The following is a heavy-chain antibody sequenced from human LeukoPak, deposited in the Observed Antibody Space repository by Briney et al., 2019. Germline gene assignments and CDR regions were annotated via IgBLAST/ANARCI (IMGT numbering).Heavy chain of an antibody. CDR1: DGSFSGYY. CDR2: ISGSGGST. J-gene: IGHJ6*03. V-gene: IGHV3-23*01. CDR3: ARGYSSGWYPNYMDV. D-gene: IGHD6-19*01. Sequence: ETLSLTCAVYDGSFSGYYWSWVRQAPGKGLEWVSAISGSGGSTFYADSVKGRFTISRDNSKNTLYLHMNSLRAEDTALYYCARGYSSGWYPNYMDVWGKGTTVTVSS.